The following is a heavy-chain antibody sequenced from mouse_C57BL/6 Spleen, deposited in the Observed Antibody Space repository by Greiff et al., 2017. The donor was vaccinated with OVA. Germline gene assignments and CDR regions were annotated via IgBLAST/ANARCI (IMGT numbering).Heavy chain of an antibody. J-gene: IGHJ4*01. Sequence: VQLQQPGAELVKPGASVKLSCKASGYTFTSYWMQWVKQRPGQGLEWIGEIDPSDSYTNYNQKFKGKATLTVDTSSSTAYMQLSSLTSEDSAVYYCARWGYGSTYYAMDYWGQGTSVTVSS. CDR1: GYTFTSYW. CDR2: IDPSDSYT. CDR3: ARWGYGSTYYAMDY. V-gene: IGHV1-50*01. D-gene: IGHD1-1*01.